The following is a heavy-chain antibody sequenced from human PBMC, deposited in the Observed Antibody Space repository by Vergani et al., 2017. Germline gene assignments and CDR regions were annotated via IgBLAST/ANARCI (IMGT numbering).Heavy chain of an antibody. CDR1: GFTSSYYG. CDR2: ISYDGRNK. V-gene: IGHV3-30*03. J-gene: IGHJ3*02. Sequence: QVHLVESGGGVVQPGRSLRLSCVVSGFTSSYYGMHWVRQAPGKGLEWVAVISYDGRNKYYADSVKGRFTISRDNSKNTLYLQMNSLRAEDTAVYYCARDLQGATDAFDIWGQGTMVTVSS. CDR3: ARDLQGATDAFDI. D-gene: IGHD1-26*01.